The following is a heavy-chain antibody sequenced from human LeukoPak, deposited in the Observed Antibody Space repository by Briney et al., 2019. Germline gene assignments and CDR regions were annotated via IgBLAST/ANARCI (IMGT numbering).Heavy chain of an antibody. CDR3: ARDPWTNSDYDGFDY. D-gene: IGHD5-12*01. Sequence: GGSLRLSCAASGFTFSRYSMIWVRQAPGKGLEWVSSISSSSSYIYYADSVKGRFTISRDNAKNSQYLQMNSLRAEDTAVYYCARDPWTNSDYDGFDYWGQGTLVTVSS. CDR2: ISSSSSYI. CDR1: GFTFSRYS. J-gene: IGHJ4*02. V-gene: IGHV3-21*01.